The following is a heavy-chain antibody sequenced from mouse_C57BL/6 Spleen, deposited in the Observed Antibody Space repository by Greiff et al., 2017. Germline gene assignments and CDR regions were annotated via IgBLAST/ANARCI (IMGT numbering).Heavy chain of an antibody. J-gene: IGHJ3*01. CDR3: AREDGPPPY. CDR2: IYPGDGDT. Sequence: VQLQQSGPELVKPGASVKISCKASGYAFSSSWMNWVKQGPGKGLEWIGRIYPGDGDTNYNGKFKGKATLTADKSSSTAYMQLSSLTSEDSAVYFCAREDGPPPYWGQGTLVTVSA. CDR1: GYAFSSSW. D-gene: IGHD2-3*01. V-gene: IGHV1-82*01.